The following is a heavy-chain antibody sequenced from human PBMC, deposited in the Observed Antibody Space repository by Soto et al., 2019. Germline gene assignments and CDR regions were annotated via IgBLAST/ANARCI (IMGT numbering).Heavy chain of an antibody. CDR2: IGPESGAT. D-gene: IGHD3-3*01. Sequence: GASVKVSCKTSGYTFTGHYIHWVRQAPEQGPEWMGEIGPESGATRYARKFRGRVTMTRDTSITTVYMELNNLSPDDTAVYYCGRGRSGQIVVFYWGQGTPVTVS. CDR1: GYTFTGHY. J-gene: IGHJ4*02. V-gene: IGHV1-2*02. CDR3: GRGRSGQIVVFY.